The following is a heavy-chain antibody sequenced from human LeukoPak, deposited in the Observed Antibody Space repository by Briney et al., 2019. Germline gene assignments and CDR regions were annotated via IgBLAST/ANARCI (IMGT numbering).Heavy chain of an antibody. CDR3: ARDIAAAGLGYFDY. Sequence: GGSLRLSCAASGFTFSSYSMNWVRQAPGKGLEWVSSIGRNTNYIYYADSAKGRFTISRDDAKNSLYLQMNSLRAEDTAVYYCARDIAAAGLGYFDYWGQGTLVTVSS. V-gene: IGHV3-21*01. CDR1: GFTFSSYS. D-gene: IGHD6-13*01. CDR2: IGRNTNYI. J-gene: IGHJ4*02.